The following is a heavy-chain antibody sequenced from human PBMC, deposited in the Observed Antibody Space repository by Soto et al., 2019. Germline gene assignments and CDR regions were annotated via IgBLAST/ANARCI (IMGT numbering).Heavy chain of an antibody. Sequence: SETLSLTCAVSGGSISSSNWWSWVRQPPGKGLEWIGEIYHSGSTNYNPSLKSRVTISVDKSKNQFSLKLSSVTAADTAVYYCARTSSGSYYRGMNDWGQGTLVTVSS. V-gene: IGHV4-4*02. J-gene: IGHJ4*02. CDR1: GGSISSSNW. CDR2: IYHSGST. D-gene: IGHD3-10*01. CDR3: ARTSSGSYYRGMND.